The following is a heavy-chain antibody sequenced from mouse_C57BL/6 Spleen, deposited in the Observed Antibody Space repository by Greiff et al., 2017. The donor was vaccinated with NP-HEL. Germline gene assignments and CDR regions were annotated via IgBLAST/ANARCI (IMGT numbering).Heavy chain of an antibody. CDR3: AKGDYYSNYEGYFDV. CDR2: IWRGGST. Sequence: VQVVESGPGLVQPSQSLSITCTVSGFSLTSYGVHWVRQSPGKGLEWLGVIWRGGSTDYNAAFMSRLSITKDNSKSQVFFKMNSLQADDTAIYYCAKGDYYSNYEGYFDVWGTGTTVTVSS. J-gene: IGHJ1*03. CDR1: GFSLTSYG. D-gene: IGHD2-5*01. V-gene: IGHV2-5*01.